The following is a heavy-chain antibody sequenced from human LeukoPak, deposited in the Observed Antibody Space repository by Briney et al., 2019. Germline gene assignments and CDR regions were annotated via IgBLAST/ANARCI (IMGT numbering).Heavy chain of an antibody. CDR3: ARAAQDVILKLRFLEKTFDY. CDR1: GASLSSYF. V-gene: IGHV4-38-2*02. J-gene: IGHJ4*02. D-gene: IGHD3-3*01. Sequence: SETLSLTCTVSGASLSSYFWSWIRQPPGKGLEWIGSIYHSGSTYYNPSLKSRVTISVDTSKNQFSLKLSSVTAADTAVYYCARAAQDVILKLRFLEKTFDYWGQGTLVTVSS. CDR2: IYHSGST.